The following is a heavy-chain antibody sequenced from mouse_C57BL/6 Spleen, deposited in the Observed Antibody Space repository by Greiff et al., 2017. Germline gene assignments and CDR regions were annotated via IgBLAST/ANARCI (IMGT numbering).Heavy chain of an antibody. CDR1: GFTFSDYG. J-gene: IGHJ2*01. CDR3: AREKLGEEYYFDY. D-gene: IGHD4-1*01. CDR2: ISSGSSTI. Sequence: EVLLVESGGGLVKPGGSLKLSCAASGFTFSDYGMHWVRQAPEKGLEWVAYISSGSSTIYYADTVKGRITISRDNAKNTLFLQMTSLRSEDTAMYYCAREKLGEEYYFDYWGQGTTLTVSS. V-gene: IGHV5-17*01.